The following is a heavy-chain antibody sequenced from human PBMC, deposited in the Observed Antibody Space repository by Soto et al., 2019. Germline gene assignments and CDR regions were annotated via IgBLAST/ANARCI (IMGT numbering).Heavy chain of an antibody. D-gene: IGHD2-8*01. CDR1: GYTFTGYY. V-gene: IGHV1-2*02. CDR2: INPNSGGT. CDR3: ARHPGRREYAIRDYYYGMDV. Sequence: GASVKVSCKASGYTFTGYYMHWVRQAPGQGLEWMGWINPNSGGTNYAQKFQGRVTMTRDTSISTAYMELSRLRSDDTAVYYCARHPGRREYAIRDYYYGMDVWGQGTTVTVSS. J-gene: IGHJ6*02.